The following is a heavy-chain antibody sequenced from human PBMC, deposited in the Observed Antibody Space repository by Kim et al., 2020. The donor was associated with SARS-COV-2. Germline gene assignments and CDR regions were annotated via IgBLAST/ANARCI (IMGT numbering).Heavy chain of an antibody. CDR1: GGSFSGYY. CDR2: INHSGST. V-gene: IGHV4-34*01. D-gene: IGHD1-7*01. CDR3: ARGPGWNYFLSNWFDP. Sequence: SETLSLTCAVYGGSFSGYYWSWIRQPPGKGLEWIGEINHSGSTNYNPSLKSRVTISVDTSKNQFSLKLSSVTAADTAVYYCARGPGWNYFLSNWFDPWG. J-gene: IGHJ5*02.